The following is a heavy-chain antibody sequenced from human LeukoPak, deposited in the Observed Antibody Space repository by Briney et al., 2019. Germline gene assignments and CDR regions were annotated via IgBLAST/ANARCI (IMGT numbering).Heavy chain of an antibody. CDR1: GGSISSYY. Sequence: SETLSLTCTVSGGSISSYYWSWIRQPPGKGLEWIGYMSYSGSTNYNPSLKSRVTISVDTSKNQFSLKLSSVTAADTAVYYCARGGYYDSSGEHNWFDPWGQGTLVTVSS. V-gene: IGHV4-59*01. J-gene: IGHJ5*02. CDR3: ARGGYYDSSGEHNWFDP. D-gene: IGHD3-22*01. CDR2: MSYSGST.